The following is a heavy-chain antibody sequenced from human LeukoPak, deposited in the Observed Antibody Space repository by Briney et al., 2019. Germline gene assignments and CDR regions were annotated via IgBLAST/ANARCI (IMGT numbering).Heavy chain of an antibody. CDR2: IYYSGSI. D-gene: IGHD2-15*01. Sequence: SETLSLTCTVSGGSISSYYWSWIRQPPGRGLEWIGYIYYSGSINYNPSLKSRVTISVDTSKNQFSLKLSSVTAADTAVYYCAREASGPADYWGQGTLVTVSS. CDR1: GGSISSYY. J-gene: IGHJ4*02. V-gene: IGHV4-59*01. CDR3: AREASGPADY.